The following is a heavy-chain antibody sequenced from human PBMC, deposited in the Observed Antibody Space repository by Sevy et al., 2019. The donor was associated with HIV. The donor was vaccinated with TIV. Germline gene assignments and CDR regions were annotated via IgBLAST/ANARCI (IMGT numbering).Heavy chain of an antibody. J-gene: IGHJ5*02. V-gene: IGHV3-23*01. D-gene: IGHD3-22*01. CDR3: AKVDFSGYS. Sequence: GGSLRLSCAASGFIFSGSPMAWVRQAPGKGLEWVSTISASGGSTYYADSVKGRFTISRDNSKSTLDLEMNRLRAEDTAVYCGAKVDFSGYSWGQGTLVTVS. CDR2: ISASGGST. CDR1: GFIFSGSP.